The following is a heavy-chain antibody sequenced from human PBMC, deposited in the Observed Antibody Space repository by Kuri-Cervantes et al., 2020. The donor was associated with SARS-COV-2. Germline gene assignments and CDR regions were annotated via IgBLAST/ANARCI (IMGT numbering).Heavy chain of an antibody. CDR3: ARADWVTIRSSRGPHFDY. Sequence: ASVKVSCKASGYTFTGYYMHWVRQAPGQGLEWMGWINPNSGGTNYAQKFQGRVTMTRDMSISTAYMELSRLRSDDTAVYYCARADWVTIRSSRGPHFDYWGQGTLVTVSS. CDR1: GYTFTGYY. J-gene: IGHJ4*02. V-gene: IGHV1-2*02. D-gene: IGHD3-9*01. CDR2: INPNSGGT.